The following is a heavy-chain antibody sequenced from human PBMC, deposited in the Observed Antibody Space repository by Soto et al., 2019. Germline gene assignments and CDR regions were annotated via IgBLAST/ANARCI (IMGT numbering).Heavy chain of an antibody. V-gene: IGHV3-30*18. D-gene: IGHD3-10*01. CDR3: AKDQLRGVRGVITYYYGMDV. CDR2: ISYDGSNK. Sequence: QVQLVESGGGVVQPGRSLRLSCAASGFTFSSYGMHWVRQATGKGLEWVAVISYDGSNKYYADSVKGRFTISRDNSKNTLYLQMNSLRAEDTAVYYCAKDQLRGVRGVITYYYGMDVWGQGTTVTVSS. CDR1: GFTFSSYG. J-gene: IGHJ6*02.